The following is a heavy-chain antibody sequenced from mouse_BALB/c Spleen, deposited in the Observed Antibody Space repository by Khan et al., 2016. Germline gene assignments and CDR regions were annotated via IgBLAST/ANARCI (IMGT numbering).Heavy chain of an antibody. V-gene: IGHV1-7*01. D-gene: IGHD2-1*01. Sequence: QVQLQQSGAELAKPGASVKMSCKASGYTFTSYWMHWVKQRPGQGLEWIGYINPSTGYTEYNQKFKDKATLTADKSSSTAYMQLSSLTSEDSAVYYCARSCNCYVDIWRQGTTLPV. J-gene: IGHJ2*01. CDR3: ARSCNCYVDI. CDR1: GYTFTSYW. CDR2: INPSTGYT.